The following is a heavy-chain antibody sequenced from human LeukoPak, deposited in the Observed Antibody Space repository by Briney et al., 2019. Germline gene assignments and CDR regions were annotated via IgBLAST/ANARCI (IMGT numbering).Heavy chain of an antibody. CDR3: AMLRLGELSLLANAYDI. D-gene: IGHD3-16*02. J-gene: IGHJ3*02. CDR1: GSSVNSDQY. CDR2: VHQTGSP. Sequence: PSETLSLTCDVSGSSVNSDQYWGWMRHSPGAGLEWIGSVHQTGSPYYNPSLGSRVSLSIDSTKNSFSLRLTSVTAADTAVCYCAMLRLGELSLLANAYDIWSQGTMVIVSS. V-gene: IGHV4-38-2*01.